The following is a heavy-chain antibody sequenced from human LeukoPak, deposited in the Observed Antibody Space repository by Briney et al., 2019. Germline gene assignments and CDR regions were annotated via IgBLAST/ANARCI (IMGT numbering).Heavy chain of an antibody. CDR2: SSVSGGTT. V-gene: IGHV3-23*01. J-gene: IGHJ5*02. Sequence: GASLRLSCVASGFTFSTNAMNLFRKGPGKGLDWVSGSSVSGGTTFYADSVKGRFTISRDNSKNAVYLQMNDLRGEDTAVYYCAKSGSTVTTLNWFNPWGQGTLVTVYS. D-gene: IGHD4-17*01. CDR1: GFTFSTNA. CDR3: AKSGSTVTTLNWFNP.